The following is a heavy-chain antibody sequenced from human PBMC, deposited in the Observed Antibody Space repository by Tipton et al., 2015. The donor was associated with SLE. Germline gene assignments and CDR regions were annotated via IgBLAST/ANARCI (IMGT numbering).Heavy chain of an antibody. V-gene: IGHV4-39*01. CDR2: IYYSGST. CDR3: ARTEVPAASFDY. CDR1: RGSFSISHYY. Sequence: LRLSCTVFRGSFSISHYYFGWVRQPTGKGLEWIGSIYYSGSTYYNPSLKSRVTISVDTSKNQFSLKLSSVTAADTAVYYCARTEVPAASFDYWGQGTLVTVSS. D-gene: IGHD2-2*01. J-gene: IGHJ4*02.